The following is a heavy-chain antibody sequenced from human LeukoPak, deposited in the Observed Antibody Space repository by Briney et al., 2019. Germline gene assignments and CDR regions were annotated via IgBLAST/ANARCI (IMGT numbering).Heavy chain of an antibody. CDR3: ARDRTRLTRGAFDI. CDR2: VYHSGST. J-gene: IGHJ3*02. Sequence: PSETLSLTCTVSGGSISSYYWSWIRQPPGKGLEWIGEVYHSGSTNYNPSLKGRATVSVDTSKSQFSLNLNSVTAADSAVYYCARDRTRLTRGAFDIWGQGTVVTVSS. D-gene: IGHD4-23*01. CDR1: GGSISSYY. V-gene: IGHV4-59*01.